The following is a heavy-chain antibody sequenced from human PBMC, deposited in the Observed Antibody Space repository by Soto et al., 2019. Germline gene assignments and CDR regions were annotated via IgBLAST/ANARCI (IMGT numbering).Heavy chain of an antibody. CDR3: ARDLGRRAAVGGYYYYYYMDV. CDR1: GFTVSSNY. V-gene: IGHV3-66*01. CDR2: IYSGGST. D-gene: IGHD1-26*01. Sequence: GGSLRLSCAASGFTVSSNYMSWVRQAPGKGLEWVSVIYSGGSTYYADSVKGRFTISRDNSKNTLYLQMNSLRAEDTAVYYCARDLGRRAAVGGYYYYYYMDVWGKGTTVTVSS. J-gene: IGHJ6*03.